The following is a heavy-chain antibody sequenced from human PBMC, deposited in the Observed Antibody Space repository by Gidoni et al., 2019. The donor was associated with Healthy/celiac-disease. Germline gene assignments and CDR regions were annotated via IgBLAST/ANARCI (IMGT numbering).Heavy chain of an antibody. CDR3: AKDHTLGYSGYGYFDY. V-gene: IGHV3-9*01. CDR2: ISWNSGSI. D-gene: IGHD5-12*01. CDR1: GFTFDDYA. Sequence: EVQLVESGGGLVQPGRSLRLSCAASGFTFDDYAMHWVRQAPGKGLEWVSGISWNSGSIGYADSVKGRFTISRDNAKNSLYLQMNSLRAEDTALYYCAKDHTLGYSGYGYFDYWGQGTLVTVSS. J-gene: IGHJ4*02.